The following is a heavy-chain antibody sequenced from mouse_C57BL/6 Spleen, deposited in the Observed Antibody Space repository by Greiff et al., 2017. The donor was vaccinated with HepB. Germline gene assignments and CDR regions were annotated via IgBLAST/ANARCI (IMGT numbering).Heavy chain of an antibody. Sequence: EVHLVESGPGLVKPSQSLSLTCSVTGYSITSGYYWNWIRQFPGNKLEWMGYISYDGSNNYNPSLKNRISITRDTSKNQFFLKLNSVTTEDTATYYCAPYDSYFDYWGQGTTLTVSS. J-gene: IGHJ2*01. V-gene: IGHV3-6*01. CDR3: APYDSYFDY. D-gene: IGHD2-4*01. CDR2: ISYDGSN. CDR1: GYSITSGYY.